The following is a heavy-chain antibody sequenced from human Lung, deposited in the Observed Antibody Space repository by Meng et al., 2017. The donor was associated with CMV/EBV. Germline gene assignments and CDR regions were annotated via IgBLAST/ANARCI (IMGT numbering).Heavy chain of an antibody. J-gene: IGHJ5*02. CDR1: GYTSTSYR. D-gene: IGHD2-15*01. CDR2: ISAYNRNP. V-gene: IGHV1-18*01. Sequence: ASGYTSTSYRISRVPHAPGQALEWMGCISAYNRNPTYAHKLQGLLTMTTDTSTSTPYMGLRTLSSADTSVYYCARLASGGYGNWFDPWGQGTLVTVSS. CDR3: ARLASGGYGNWFDP.